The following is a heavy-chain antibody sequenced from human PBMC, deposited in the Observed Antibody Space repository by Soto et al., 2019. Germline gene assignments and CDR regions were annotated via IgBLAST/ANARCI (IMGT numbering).Heavy chain of an antibody. Sequence: SETLSLTCTVSGGSISSGGYYWSWFRQPQGKGLEWIGNIYYSGSTNYNPSLKSRVTISVDTSKNQFSLKLSSVTAADTAVYYCARRYGPGFDYWGQGTLVTVSS. CDR3: ARRYGPGFDY. CDR1: GGSISSGGYY. J-gene: IGHJ4*02. D-gene: IGHD4-17*01. CDR2: IYYSGST. V-gene: IGHV4-61*08.